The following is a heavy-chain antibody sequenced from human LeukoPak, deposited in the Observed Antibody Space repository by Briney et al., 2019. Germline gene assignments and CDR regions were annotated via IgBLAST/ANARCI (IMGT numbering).Heavy chain of an antibody. V-gene: IGHV3-74*01. CDR1: GFNFSTYW. J-gene: IGHJ4*02. CDR3: ATVSVGVRFDY. D-gene: IGHD3-16*01. CDR2: IKTDGSST. Sequence: GGSLRLSCTASGFNFSTYWMHWVRQVPGKGLVWVSRIKTDGSSTSYADSVKGRFTISRDSAKNKLYLQMNSLRAEDTAVYYCATVSVGVRFDYWGQGALVAVSS.